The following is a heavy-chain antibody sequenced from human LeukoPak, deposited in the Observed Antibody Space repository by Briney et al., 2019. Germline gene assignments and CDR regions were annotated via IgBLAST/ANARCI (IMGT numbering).Heavy chain of an antibody. J-gene: IGHJ4*02. D-gene: IGHD4-17*01. CDR3: TRGDYEVY. Sequence: GGSLRLSCAASGFTISIYAMNWVRQAPVKGLEWVSLISGSDGSTYYADSVKGRFTISRDNSKNTVYLQMNSLRAEDTAVYYCTRGDYEVYWGQGTLVTVSS. CDR1: GFTISIYA. V-gene: IGHV3-23*01. CDR2: ISGSDGST.